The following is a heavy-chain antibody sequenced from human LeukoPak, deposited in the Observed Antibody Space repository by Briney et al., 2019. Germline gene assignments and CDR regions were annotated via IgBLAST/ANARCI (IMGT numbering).Heavy chain of an antibody. Sequence: SETLSLTCAVYGGSLSGYYWSWIRQPPGKGLEWIGEINHSGSTNYNPSLKSRVTISVDTSKNQFSLKLSSVTAADTAVYYCASIAVADDYYYMDVWGKGTTVTVSS. V-gene: IGHV4-34*01. CDR1: GGSLSGYY. J-gene: IGHJ6*03. CDR3: ASIAVADDYYYMDV. CDR2: INHSGST. D-gene: IGHD6-19*01.